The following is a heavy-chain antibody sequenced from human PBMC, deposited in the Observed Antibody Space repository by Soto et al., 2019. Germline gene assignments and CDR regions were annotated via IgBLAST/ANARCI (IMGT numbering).Heavy chain of an antibody. D-gene: IGHD2-2*01. CDR2: ISYDGSNK. J-gene: IGHJ6*02. Sequence: PGGSLRLSCAASGFTFSSYGMHWVRQAPGKGLEWVAVISYDGSNKYYADSVKGRFTISRDNSKNTLYLQMNSLRAEDTAVYYCAKESCSSTSCYWVYYYYGMDVWGQGXTVTVYS. V-gene: IGHV3-30*18. CDR3: AKESCSSTSCYWVYYYYGMDV. CDR1: GFTFSSYG.